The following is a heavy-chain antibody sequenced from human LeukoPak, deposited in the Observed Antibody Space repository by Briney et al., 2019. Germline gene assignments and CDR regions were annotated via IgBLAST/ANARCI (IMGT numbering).Heavy chain of an antibody. CDR2: IYYSGST. Sequence: PSETLSLTCDVSGDSISNSHYYWGWIRQPPGKGLEWVGSIYYSGSTYSNPSLKSPFTIFVDTSKNQFSLKLTSVSDADTAMYYCARTVSRLGVATWGYWGQGTLVIASS. J-gene: IGHJ4*02. CDR1: GDSISNSHYY. D-gene: IGHD6-19*01. V-gene: IGHV4-39*01. CDR3: ARTVSRLGVATWGY.